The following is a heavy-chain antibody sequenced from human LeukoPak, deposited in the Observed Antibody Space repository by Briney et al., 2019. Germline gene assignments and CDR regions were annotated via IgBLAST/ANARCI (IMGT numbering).Heavy chain of an antibody. CDR2: ISSSGSTI. CDR3: ARGRYSNYYYYYYYMDV. D-gene: IGHD4-11*01. V-gene: IGHV3-11*01. CDR1: GFSFSDYY. Sequence: GGSLRLSCAASGFSFSDYYMGWIRQAPGKGLEWVSYISSSGSTIDYADSVKGRFTISRDNAKNSMLLLMNSLRAEDTAVYYCARGRYSNYYYYYYYMDVWGKGTTVTVSS. J-gene: IGHJ6*03.